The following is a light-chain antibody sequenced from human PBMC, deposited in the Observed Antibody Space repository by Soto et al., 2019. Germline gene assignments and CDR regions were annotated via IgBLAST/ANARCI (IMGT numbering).Light chain of an antibody. J-gene: IGLJ1*01. CDR2: EVS. V-gene: IGLV2-14*01. Sequence: QSVLTQPASVSGSPGQSITISCTGTSRDVGGYNYVSWYQQHPGKAPKLMIYEVSNRPSGVSNRFSGSKSGNTASLTISGLQAEGEADYYCSSYTSSSTYVFGTGTKVTVL. CDR1: SRDVGGYNY. CDR3: SSYTSSSTYV.